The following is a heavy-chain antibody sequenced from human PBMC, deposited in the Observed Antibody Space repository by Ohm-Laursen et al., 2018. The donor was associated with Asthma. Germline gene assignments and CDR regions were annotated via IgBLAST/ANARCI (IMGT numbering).Heavy chain of an antibody. Sequence: SLRLSCAASGFTFRSYAMHWVRQAPGKGLEWVAVGGSYYDGGLKYYADSVNGRFTVSRDDSKNAMYLQMNSLRAEDTAVYYCAKDLGTVTKGYFDYWGQGTLVTVSS. CDR2: GGSYYDGGLK. CDR3: AKDLGTVTKGYFDY. CDR1: GFTFRSYA. V-gene: IGHV3-30-3*01. J-gene: IGHJ4*02. D-gene: IGHD4-17*01.